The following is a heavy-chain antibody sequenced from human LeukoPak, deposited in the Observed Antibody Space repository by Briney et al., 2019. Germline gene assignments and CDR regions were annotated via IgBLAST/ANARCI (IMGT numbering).Heavy chain of an antibody. CDR2: IYYSGST. D-gene: IGHD1-26*01. Sequence: SETLSLTCTVSGGSISSSSYYWGWIRQPPGKGLEWIGSIYYSGSTYYNPSLKSRVTISVDTSKNQFSLKLSSVTAADTAVYYCARGFGSFHAFDIWGQGTMVTVSS. V-gene: IGHV4-39*07. CDR1: GGSISSSSYY. CDR3: ARGFGSFHAFDI. J-gene: IGHJ3*02.